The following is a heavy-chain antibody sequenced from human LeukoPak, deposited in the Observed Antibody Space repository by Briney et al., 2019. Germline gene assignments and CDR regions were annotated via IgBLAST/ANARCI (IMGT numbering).Heavy chain of an antibody. D-gene: IGHD1-26*01. Sequence: GGSLRLACAASGFTFDRHAMSWVRQAPGKGLEWVSSISGSGSNTFYADSVKGRFTISRDNSKNTLLLQMQTLRAEDSAVYYCAKLSRSGSSLEYWGQGTLVTVSS. CDR1: GFTFDRHA. J-gene: IGHJ4*02. CDR2: ISGSGSNT. CDR3: AKLSRSGSSLEY. V-gene: IGHV3-23*01.